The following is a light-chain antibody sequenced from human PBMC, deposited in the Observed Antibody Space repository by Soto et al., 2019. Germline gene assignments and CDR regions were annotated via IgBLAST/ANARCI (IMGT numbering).Light chain of an antibody. J-gene: IGKJ1*01. Sequence: DTQMTQSPSSLSASVGGRVTITCRASQSISSYLNWYQQKPGIAPKLLIYAASSLHSGVPSRFSGSGSGTDFTLTISSLQPEDFATYYCQQSYSTPRTFGQGTKVDIK. CDR1: QSISSY. CDR2: AAS. V-gene: IGKV1-39*01. CDR3: QQSYSTPRT.